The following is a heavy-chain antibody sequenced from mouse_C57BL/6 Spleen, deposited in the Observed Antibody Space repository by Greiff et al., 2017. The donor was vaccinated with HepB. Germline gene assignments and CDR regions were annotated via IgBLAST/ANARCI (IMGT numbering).Heavy chain of an antibody. V-gene: IGHV5-4*01. CDR2: ISDGGSYT. J-gene: IGHJ2*01. CDR3: AKVIYYDYEGGAFDY. CDR1: GFTFSSYA. Sequence: EVQRVESGGGLVKPGGSLKLSCAASGFTFSSYAMSWVRQTPEKRLEWVATISDGGSYTYYPDNVKGRFTISRDNAKNNLYLQMSHLKSEDTAMYYCAKVIYYDYEGGAFDYWGQGTTLTVSS. D-gene: IGHD2-4*01.